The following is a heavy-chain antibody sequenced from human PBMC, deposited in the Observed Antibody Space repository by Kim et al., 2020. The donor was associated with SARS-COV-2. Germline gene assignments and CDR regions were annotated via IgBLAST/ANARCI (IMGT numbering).Heavy chain of an antibody. D-gene: IGHD2-21*02. CDR3: ARRLAGFCGGDCYYIDY. CDR1: GGSISSSSYY. CDR2: IYYSGST. Sequence: SETLSLTCTVSGGSISSSSYYWGWIRQPPGKGLEWIGSIYYSGSTYYNPSLKSRVTISVDTSKNQFSLKLSSVTAADTAVYYCARRLAGFCGGDCYYIDYWGQGTLVTVSS. J-gene: IGHJ4*02. V-gene: IGHV4-39*01.